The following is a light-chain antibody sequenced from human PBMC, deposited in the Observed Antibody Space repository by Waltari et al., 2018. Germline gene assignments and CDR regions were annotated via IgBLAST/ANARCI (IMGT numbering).Light chain of an antibody. Sequence: EIVMTQSPATLSVSPGERATLSCRASQGVSSNLAWYQQKPGQAPRLLIYGASSRATGIPGRFSGSGSGTDFTLTISRLQSEDFAVYYCQQYNSWPPYTFGQGTKLQIK. V-gene: IGKV3-15*01. J-gene: IGKJ2*01. CDR2: GAS. CDR3: QQYNSWPPYT. CDR1: QGVSSN.